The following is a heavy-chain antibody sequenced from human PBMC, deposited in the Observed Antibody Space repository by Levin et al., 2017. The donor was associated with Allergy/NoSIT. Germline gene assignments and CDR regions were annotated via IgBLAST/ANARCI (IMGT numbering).Heavy chain of an antibody. V-gene: IGHV3-21*01. D-gene: IGHD3-3*01. CDR3: ARDATPYDFWSGYYSPDAFDI. CDR2: ISSSSSYI. CDR1: GFTFSSYS. Sequence: NPGESLKISCAASGFTFSSYSMNWVRQAPGKGLEWVSSISSSSSYIYYADSVKGRFTISRDNAKNSLYLQMNSLRAEDTAVYYCARDATPYDFWSGYYSPDAFDIWGQGTMVTVSS. J-gene: IGHJ3*02.